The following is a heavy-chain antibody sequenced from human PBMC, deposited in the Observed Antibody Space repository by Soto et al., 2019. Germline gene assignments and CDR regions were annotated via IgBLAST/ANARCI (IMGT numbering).Heavy chain of an antibody. V-gene: IGHV3-53*01. CDR3: ATARGGGGY. CDR2: IYSGGYT. D-gene: IGHD3-10*01. Sequence: EVQLVESGGGLIQPGGSLRLSCAVSGFTVSNNYMSWVRQAPGKGLEGVSVIYSGGYTAYGDSVKGRFTISRDNSKNTLFLQVKGRGAGDPAVYFGATARGGGGYWGQGTLVTVSS. J-gene: IGHJ4*02. CDR1: GFTVSNNY.